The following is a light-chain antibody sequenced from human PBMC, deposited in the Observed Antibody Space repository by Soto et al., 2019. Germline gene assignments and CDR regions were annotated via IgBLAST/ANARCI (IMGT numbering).Light chain of an antibody. CDR1: QTLSPNY. J-gene: IGKJ5*01. CDR2: GSS. Sequence: DILXTQSXGXXXXXXGXXAXLXXXXSQTLSPNYLAWCQQKPGHPPRLLIYGSSKRATGIPDRFSGSGSGTDFTLTISRLEPDDFGVYFCQQYSALPMTFGQGTRLEIK. V-gene: IGKV3-20*01. CDR3: QQYSALPMT.